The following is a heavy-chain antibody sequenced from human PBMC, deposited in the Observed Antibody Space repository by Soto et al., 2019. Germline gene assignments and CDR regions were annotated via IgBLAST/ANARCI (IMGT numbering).Heavy chain of an antibody. CDR1: GGSFSGYY. D-gene: IGHD1-1*01. CDR2: INHSGST. CDR3: ARERERRVVDY. J-gene: IGHJ4*02. Sequence: SETLSLTCAVYGGSFSGYYWSWIRQPPGKGLEWIGEINHSGSTNYNPSLKSRVTISVDTSKNQFSLKLSSVTAADTAVYYCARERERRVVDYWGQGTLVTVSS. V-gene: IGHV4-34*01.